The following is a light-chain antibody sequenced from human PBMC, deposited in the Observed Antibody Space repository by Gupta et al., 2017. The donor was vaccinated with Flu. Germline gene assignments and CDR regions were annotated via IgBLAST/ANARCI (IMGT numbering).Light chain of an antibody. CDR1: SSNIGGNY. J-gene: IGLJ3*02. CDR2: TND. V-gene: IGLV1-47*01. Sequence: RVTISCSGSSSNIGGNYVHWYQQLPGTAPKLLIHTNDQRPSGVPDRFSGSKSGTSASLAISGLRSEDEAHYHCEAWDDNMSGSVFGGGTRL. CDR3: EAWDDNMSGSV.